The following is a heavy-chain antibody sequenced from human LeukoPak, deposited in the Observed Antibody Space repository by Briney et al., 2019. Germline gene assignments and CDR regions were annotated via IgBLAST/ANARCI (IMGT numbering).Heavy chain of an antibody. V-gene: IGHV4-59*02. CDR3: ARVVDYYDSSGYYNWFDP. CDR1: GRSVSSHY. J-gene: IGHJ5*02. CDR2: IYYSGST. Sequence: SETLSLTCTVSGRSVSSHYWSWIRQPPGKGLEWIGYIYYSGSTNYNPSLKSRVTISVDTSKNQFSLKLSSVTAADTAVYYCARVVDYYDSSGYYNWFDPWGQGTLVTVSS. D-gene: IGHD3-22*01.